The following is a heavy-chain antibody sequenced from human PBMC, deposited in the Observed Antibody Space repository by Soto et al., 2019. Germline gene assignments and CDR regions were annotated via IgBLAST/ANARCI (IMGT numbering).Heavy chain of an antibody. CDR2: ISYDGSNK. J-gene: IGHJ4*02. CDR1: GFTFSSYA. V-gene: IGHV3-30-3*01. Sequence: PGGSLRLSCAASGFTFSSYAMHWVRQAPGKGLEWVAVISYDGSNKYYADSVKGRFTISRDNSKNTLYLQMNSLRAEDTAVYYCARDGLTMVRGVPFDYWGQGTLVTVSS. D-gene: IGHD3-10*01. CDR3: ARDGLTMVRGVPFDY.